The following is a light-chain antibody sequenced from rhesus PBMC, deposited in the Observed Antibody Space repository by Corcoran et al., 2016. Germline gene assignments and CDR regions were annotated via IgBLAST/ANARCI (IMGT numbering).Light chain of an antibody. V-gene: IGKV1-22*01. CDR3: LQYSSSPRT. CDR1: QGISSW. Sequence: DIQMTQSPSSLSASVGDKVTITCRASQGISSWVAWYQKKPGNAPKLLIYKASRLQSGGPSRFSGSGSVNDFRLTISSLQPEDFATYYCLQYSSSPRTFGQGTKVEIK. J-gene: IGKJ1*01. CDR2: KAS.